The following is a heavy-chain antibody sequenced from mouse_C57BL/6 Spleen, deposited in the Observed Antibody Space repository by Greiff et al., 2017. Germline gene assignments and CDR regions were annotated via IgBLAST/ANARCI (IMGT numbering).Heavy chain of an antibody. V-gene: IGHV1-52*01. J-gene: IGHJ2*01. D-gene: IGHD3-2*02. CDR1: GYTFTSYW. Sequence: QVQLQQPGAELVRPGSSVKLSCKASGYTFTSYWMHWVKQRPIQGLEWIGNIDPSDSETHYNQKFKDKATLTVDKSSSTAYMQLSSLTSEDSAVYYCARYSAQATSPYYFDYWGQGTTLTVSS. CDR2: IDPSDSET. CDR3: ARYSAQATSPYYFDY.